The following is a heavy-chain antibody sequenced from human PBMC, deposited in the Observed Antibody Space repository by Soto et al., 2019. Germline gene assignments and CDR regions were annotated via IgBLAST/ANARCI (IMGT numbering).Heavy chain of an antibody. J-gene: IGHJ6*02. D-gene: IGHD6-13*01. CDR3: ARGSSVRGMNV. CDR2: ISGTDPYM. Sequence: LRLSCAASGFTFSDYYMSWVRQAPGKGLEWVSYISGTDPYMKYADAVRGRFTISRDNAKNSLYLQMNSLRDDDTAVYYCARGSSVRGMNVWGQGTPVTVSS. CDR1: GFTFSDYY. V-gene: IGHV3-11*06.